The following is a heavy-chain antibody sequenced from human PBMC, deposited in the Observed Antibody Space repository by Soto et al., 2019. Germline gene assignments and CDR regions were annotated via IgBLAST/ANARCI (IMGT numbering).Heavy chain of an antibody. D-gene: IGHD4-17*01. J-gene: IGHJ4*02. Sequence: PSETLSLTCTVSGGSISSYYWSWIRKPPGKGLEWIGYVYYRGSTNYNPSLKSRVTISVDTSKNQFSLKLSSVTAADTAVYYCARKDYDDQRFDYWGQGTPVTVSS. CDR2: VYYRGST. V-gene: IGHV4-59*08. CDR3: ARKDYDDQRFDY. CDR1: GGSISSYY.